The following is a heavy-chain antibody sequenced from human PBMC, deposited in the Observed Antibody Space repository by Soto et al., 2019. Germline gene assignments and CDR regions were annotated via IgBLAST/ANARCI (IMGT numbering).Heavy chain of an antibody. CDR2: ISGSGGST. CDR1: GXTLSSDT. J-gene: IGHJ6*02. V-gene: IGHV3-23*01. D-gene: IGHD1-26*01. CDR3: AKRGIVGAPRYYGMDV. Sequence: GSLILSCAASGXTLSSDTMCWVRQAAGKGLEWVSAISGSGGSTYYADYVKGRFTISRDNSKNTPYLQMNSLRAEEPAVYYCAKRGIVGAPRYYGMDVWGQGTTGTVSS.